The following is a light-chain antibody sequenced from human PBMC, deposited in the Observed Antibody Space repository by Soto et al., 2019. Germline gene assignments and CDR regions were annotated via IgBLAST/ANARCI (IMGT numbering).Light chain of an antibody. CDR3: QQYGGSGT. J-gene: IGKJ1*01. CDR2: VAS. V-gene: IGKV3-20*01. CDR1: QSINSKY. Sequence: EVVLTQSPDTLSLSPGESATLSCRASQSINSKYLAWYQQKPGQAPRLLIYVASSRASGTPDRFSGSGSGTDFTLTITRLEPEDFAVYYCQQYGGSGTFGQGTKVDIK.